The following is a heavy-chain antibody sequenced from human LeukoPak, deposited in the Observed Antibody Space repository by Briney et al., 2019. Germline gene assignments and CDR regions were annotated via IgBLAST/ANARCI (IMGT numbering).Heavy chain of an antibody. D-gene: IGHD2-8*01. V-gene: IGHV3-23*01. Sequence: PGGSLRLSCTAAGFTFTTYAMGWARQAPGKGLEWVSGIGSSGVDTYYADSAKGRFTISRDNSKNTVYLQINSLRAEDTALYYCMRAYTTNGRYSEPWGQGTLVTVSS. J-gene: IGHJ1*01. CDR1: GFTFTTYA. CDR2: IGSSGVDT. CDR3: MRAYTTNGRYSEP.